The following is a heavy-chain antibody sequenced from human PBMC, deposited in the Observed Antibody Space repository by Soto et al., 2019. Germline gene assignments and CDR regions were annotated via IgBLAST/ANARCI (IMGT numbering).Heavy chain of an antibody. CDR1: SGSISSGGYY. V-gene: IGHV4-31*03. D-gene: IGHD2-21*02. CDR3: AREFAYCGGDCYHGHFDY. CDR2: IYYSGGT. Sequence: SETLSLTCTVSSGSISSGGYYWSWIRQHPGKGLEWIGYIYYSGGTYYNPSLKSRVTISVDTSKNQFSLKLSSVTAADTAVYYCAREFAYCGGDCYHGHFDYWGQGTLVTVSS. J-gene: IGHJ4*02.